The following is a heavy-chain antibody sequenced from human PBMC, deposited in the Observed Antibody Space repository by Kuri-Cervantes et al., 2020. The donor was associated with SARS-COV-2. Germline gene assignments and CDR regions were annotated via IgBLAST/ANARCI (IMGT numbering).Heavy chain of an antibody. D-gene: IGHD4-23*01. V-gene: IGHV1-2*02. Sequence: ASVKVSCKASGYTFTGYYMHWVRQAPGQGLEWMGWINPNSGGTNYAQKFQGRVTMTRDTSKNQFSLKLSSVTAADTAVYYCARPGGFLDVWGKGTTVTVSS. CDR3: ARPGGFLDV. CDR1: GYTFTGYY. J-gene: IGHJ6*04. CDR2: INPNSGGT.